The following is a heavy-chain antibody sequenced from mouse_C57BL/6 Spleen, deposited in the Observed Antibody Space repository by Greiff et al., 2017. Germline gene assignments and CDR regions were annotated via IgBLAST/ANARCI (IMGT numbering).Heavy chain of an antibody. D-gene: IGHD1-1*01. J-gene: IGHJ2*01. CDR2: ISDGGSYT. CDR1: GFTFSSYA. CDR3: ARERTTVVGDY. Sequence: EVKLVESGGGLVKPGGSLKLSCAASGFTFSSYAMSWVRQTPEKRLEWVATISDGGSYTYYPDNVKGRFTISRDNAKNNLYLQMSHLKSEDTAMYYCARERTTVVGDYWGQGTTLTVSS. V-gene: IGHV5-4*01.